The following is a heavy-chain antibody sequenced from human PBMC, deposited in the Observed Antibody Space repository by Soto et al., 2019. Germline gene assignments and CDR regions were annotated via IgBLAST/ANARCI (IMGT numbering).Heavy chain of an antibody. V-gene: IGHV3-30*18. CDR1: GFTFSSYG. Sequence: QVQLVESGGGVVQPGRSLRLSCAASGFTFSSYGMHWVRQAPGKGLEWVAVISYDGSNKYYADSVKGRFTISRDNCKNTLYLQMNSLRAEDTAVYYCANAITIFGVVSPDYWGQGTLVTVSS. J-gene: IGHJ4*02. D-gene: IGHD3-3*01. CDR3: ANAITIFGVVSPDY. CDR2: ISYDGSNK.